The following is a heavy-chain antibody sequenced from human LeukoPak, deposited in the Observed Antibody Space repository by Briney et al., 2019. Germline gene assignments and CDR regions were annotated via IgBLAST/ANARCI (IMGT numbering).Heavy chain of an antibody. CDR3: ARDPRPSYDSSDYYYPGDY. D-gene: IGHD3-22*01. Sequence: ASVEVSCKASGNTFTSYYMHWVRQAPGQGLEWMAIINPSGGSTNYAQKFQGRVTMTRDTSTSTVYMELTSLRSEVTPVYYCARDPRPSYDSSDYYYPGDYWGQGTLVTVSS. J-gene: IGHJ4*02. CDR1: GNTFTSYY. CDR2: INPSGGST. V-gene: IGHV1-46*01.